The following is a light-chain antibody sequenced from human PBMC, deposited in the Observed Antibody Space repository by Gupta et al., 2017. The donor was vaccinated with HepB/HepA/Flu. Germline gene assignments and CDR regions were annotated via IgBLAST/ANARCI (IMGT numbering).Light chain of an antibody. CDR2: AAS. Sequence: DSQMPQSPSSLSASVGDRVTITCRASQGIRNGLGWYQQKAGKAPKRLIYAASNLESGVPSRFSGSGSGTEFTLTITSLQPEDFATYFCRQHIDFPLTFGGGTKVEI. V-gene: IGKV1-17*01. CDR3: RQHIDFPLT. J-gene: IGKJ4*01. CDR1: QGIRNG.